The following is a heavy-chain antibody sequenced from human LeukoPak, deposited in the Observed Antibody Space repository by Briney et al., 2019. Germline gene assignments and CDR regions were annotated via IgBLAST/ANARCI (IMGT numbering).Heavy chain of an antibody. V-gene: IGHV3-23*01. J-gene: IGHJ4*02. D-gene: IGHD6-19*01. Sequence: GALRLSCAASGFTFSTASLHWVRQAPGRGLEWVSAFDTGFGTYYPDSLRGRFTISRDNSKNTLFLQMNSLRAEDTAVYYCARSSGWWSLDYWGQGTLVTVSS. CDR2: FDTGFGT. CDR1: GFTFSTAS. CDR3: ARSSGWWSLDY.